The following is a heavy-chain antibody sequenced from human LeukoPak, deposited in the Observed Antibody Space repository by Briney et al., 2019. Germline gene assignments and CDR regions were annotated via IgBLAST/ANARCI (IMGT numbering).Heavy chain of an antibody. D-gene: IGHD3-22*01. CDR1: GFTFSSYW. V-gene: IGHV3-74*01. CDR2: INSDGSST. J-gene: IGHJ4*02. CDR3: ARGWSRIYYDSSGIDY. Sequence: GGSLRLSCAASGFTFSSYWMHWVRQAPGKGLVWVSHINSDGSSTSYADSVKGRFTISRDNAKNTLYLQMNSLRAEDTAVYYRARGWSRIYYDSSGIDYWGQGTLVTVSA.